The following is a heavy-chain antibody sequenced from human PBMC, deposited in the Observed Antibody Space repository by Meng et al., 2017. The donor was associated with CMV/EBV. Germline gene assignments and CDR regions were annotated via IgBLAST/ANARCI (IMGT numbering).Heavy chain of an antibody. CDR2: IYYSGST. D-gene: IGHD2-2*01. V-gene: IGHV4-30-4*08. Sequence: QVHRMEPAPGLVKPTQTLSLTCPVSGGSISSGDYYWSWIRQPPGKGLEWIGYIYYSGSTYYNPSLKSRVTISVDTSKNQFSLKLSSVTAADTAVYYCARVGRTSCYDYWGQGTLVTVSS. CDR3: ARVGRTSCYDY. CDR1: GGSISSGDYY. J-gene: IGHJ4*02.